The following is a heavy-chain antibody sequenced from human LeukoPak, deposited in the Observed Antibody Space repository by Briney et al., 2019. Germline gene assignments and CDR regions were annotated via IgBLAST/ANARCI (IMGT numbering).Heavy chain of an antibody. CDR1: GFTFSDYS. CDR3: ARGLNPSAD. D-gene: IGHD1-14*01. V-gene: IGHV3-48*01. Sequence: GGSLRLSCAASGFTFSDYSINWVRQAPGKGLEWVLYISSSSNTIYNADSVKGRFTISRDNAKNSLYLQMYSLRPEDTAVYYCARGLNPSADWGQGTLVTVSS. CDR2: ISSSSNTI. J-gene: IGHJ4*02.